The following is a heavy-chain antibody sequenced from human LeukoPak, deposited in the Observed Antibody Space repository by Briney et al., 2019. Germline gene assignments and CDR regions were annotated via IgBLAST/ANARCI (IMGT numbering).Heavy chain of an antibody. CDR2: ISPFNGYT. CDR3: ARDKGGFGGYDS. V-gene: IGHV1-18*04. J-gene: IGHJ4*02. D-gene: IGHD5-12*01. Sequence: ASVKVSCKTSGYTFSQYGISWVRQAPGQGLEWMGWISPFNGYTNYLQKIEGRVTLTTDTFTSTVYMEMRSLRSDDTAVYYCARDKGGFGGYDSWGQGTLVTVSS. CDR1: GYTFSQYG.